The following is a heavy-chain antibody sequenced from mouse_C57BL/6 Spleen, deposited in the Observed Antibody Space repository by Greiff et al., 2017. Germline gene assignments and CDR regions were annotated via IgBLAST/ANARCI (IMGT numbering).Heavy chain of an antibody. Sequence: QVQLQQSGPELVKPGASVKISCKASGYAFSSSWMNWVKQRPGKGLEWIGRIYPGDGDTNYNGKFKGKATLTADKSSSTAYMQLSSLTSEDSAVYFCAPDYYGSSHWYFDVWGTGTTV. CDR1: GYAFSSSW. V-gene: IGHV1-82*01. CDR3: APDYYGSSHWYFDV. CDR2: IYPGDGDT. J-gene: IGHJ1*03. D-gene: IGHD1-1*01.